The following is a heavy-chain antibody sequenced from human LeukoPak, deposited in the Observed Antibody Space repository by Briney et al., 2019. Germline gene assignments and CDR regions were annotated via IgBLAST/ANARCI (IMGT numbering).Heavy chain of an antibody. CDR2: IYYTGST. CDR1: GDSISSSSYY. Sequence: SETLSLTCSVSGDSISSSSYYWGWIRQPPGQGLEWIGSIYYTGSTYYNPSLKSRVTISVDTSNNQFSLKLSSVTAADTAVYYCEREVVGDISGTFADNWGQGTLVTVSS. J-gene: IGHJ4*02. CDR3: EREVVGDISGTFADN. V-gene: IGHV4-39*02. D-gene: IGHD1-26*01.